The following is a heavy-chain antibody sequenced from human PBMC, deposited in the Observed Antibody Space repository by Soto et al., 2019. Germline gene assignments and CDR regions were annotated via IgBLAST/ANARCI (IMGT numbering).Heavy chain of an antibody. Sequence: ASVKVSCKASGYTFTGYHMHWVRQAPGQGLEWMGWINPNSGVTIYAQKFQGRVIMTRETPITTAYMELSRLTSDDTAVYYCARRLGLLVTPIPGYWGQGTLVTVSS. D-gene: IGHD2-21*02. CDR1: GYTFTGYH. J-gene: IGHJ4*02. CDR3: ARRLGLLVTPIPGY. V-gene: IGHV1-2*02. CDR2: INPNSGVT.